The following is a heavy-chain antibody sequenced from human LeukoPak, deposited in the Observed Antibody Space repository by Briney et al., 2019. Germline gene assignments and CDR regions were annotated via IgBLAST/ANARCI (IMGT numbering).Heavy chain of an antibody. CDR1: GGTFSSYA. J-gene: IGHJ5*02. CDR3: ARGINIAAAGTWFDP. CDR2: IIPIFGTA. V-gene: IGHV1-69*05. D-gene: IGHD6-13*01. Sequence: ASVKVSCKASGGTFSSYAISWVRQAPGQGLEWMGGIIPIFGTANYAQKFQGRVTITTDESTSTAYIELSSLRSEDTAVYYCARGINIAAAGTWFDPWGQGTLVTVSS.